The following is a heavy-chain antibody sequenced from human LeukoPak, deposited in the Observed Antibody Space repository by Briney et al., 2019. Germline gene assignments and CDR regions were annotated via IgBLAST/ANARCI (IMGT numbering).Heavy chain of an antibody. V-gene: IGHV1-69*01. CDR2: IIPIFGTA. J-gene: IGHJ4*02. CDR1: GGTFSSYA. D-gene: IGHD1-26*01. CDR3: ARGRWELLRGLGFDY. Sequence: GASVKVSCKASGGTFSSYAISWVRQAPGQGLEWMGGIIPIFGTANHAQKFQGRVTIAADESTSTAYMELSSLRSEDTAVYYCARGRWELLRGLGFDYWGQGTLVTVSS.